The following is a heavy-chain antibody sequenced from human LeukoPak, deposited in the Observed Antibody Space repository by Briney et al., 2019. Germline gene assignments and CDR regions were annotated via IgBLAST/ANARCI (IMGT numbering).Heavy chain of an antibody. Sequence: GGSLRLSCAASGFTFSSYAMSWVRQAPGKGLEWVSAISGSGGSTYYADSVKGRSTISRDNSKNTLYLQMNSLRAEDTAVYYCAKDTPNVLMVRGVIGPYGMDVWGKGTTVTVSS. D-gene: IGHD3-10*01. CDR1: GFTFSSYA. CDR3: AKDTPNVLMVRGVIGPYGMDV. J-gene: IGHJ6*04. V-gene: IGHV3-23*01. CDR2: ISGSGGST.